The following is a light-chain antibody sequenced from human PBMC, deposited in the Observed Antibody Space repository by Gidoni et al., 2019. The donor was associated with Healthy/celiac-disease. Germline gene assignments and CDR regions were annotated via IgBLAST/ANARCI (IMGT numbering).Light chain of an antibody. CDR2: DVS. J-gene: IGLJ1*01. Sequence: SALPQPPSVSGSPGQPITISCTGTSSDVGGYNYVSWYQQHPGKAPKLMIYDVSNRPSGVSNRFSGAKTGNTASLTISGLQAEDEADYYCSSYTSSSTGYVFGTGTKVTVL. CDR1: SSDVGGYNY. CDR3: SSYTSSSTGYV. V-gene: IGLV2-14*01.